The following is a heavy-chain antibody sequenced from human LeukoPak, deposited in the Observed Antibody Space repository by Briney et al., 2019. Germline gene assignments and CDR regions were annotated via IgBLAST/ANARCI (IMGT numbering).Heavy chain of an antibody. D-gene: IGHD4-11*01. CDR1: GFTFSSYS. CDR3: VRDSGNYLDAFDI. Sequence: GGSLRLTCAASGFTFSSYSMNWVRQAPGKGLEWVSYISSSSSYIYYADSVKGRFTISRDNAKNSLYLQMNSLRAEDTAVYYCVRDSGNYLDAFDIWGQGTMVTVSS. J-gene: IGHJ3*02. CDR2: ISSSSSYI. V-gene: IGHV3-21*05.